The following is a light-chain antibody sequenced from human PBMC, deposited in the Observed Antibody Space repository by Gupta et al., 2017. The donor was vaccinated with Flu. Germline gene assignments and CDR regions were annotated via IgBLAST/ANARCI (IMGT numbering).Light chain of an antibody. Sequence: PDSLSASVGDRVTITCQASQDISNYLNWYQQKPGKAPKLLIYDASNLETGVPSRFSGSGSGTDFTFTISSLQPEDIATYYCQQYDNLPRTFGQGTKLEIK. V-gene: IGKV1-33*01. J-gene: IGKJ2*01. CDR2: DAS. CDR3: QQYDNLPRT. CDR1: QDISNY.